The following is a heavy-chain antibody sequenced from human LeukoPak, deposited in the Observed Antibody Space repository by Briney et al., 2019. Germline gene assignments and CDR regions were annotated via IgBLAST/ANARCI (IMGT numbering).Heavy chain of an antibody. V-gene: IGHV4-59*08. D-gene: IGHD6-13*01. CDR3: ARRTAAGNYSDY. CDR2: IYYSGST. Sequence: PSETLSLTCTVSGGSISSYYRSWIRQPPGKGLEWIGYIYYSGSTNYNPSLKSRVTISVDTSKNQFSLKLSSVTAADTAVYYCARRTAAGNYSDYWGQGTLVTVSP. J-gene: IGHJ4*02. CDR1: GGSISSYY.